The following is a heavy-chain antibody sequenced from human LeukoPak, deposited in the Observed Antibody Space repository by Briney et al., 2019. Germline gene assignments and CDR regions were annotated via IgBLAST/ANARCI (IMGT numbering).Heavy chain of an antibody. V-gene: IGHV3-48*03. CDR2: ISSSGSTI. CDR3: ARDGNPIVVVVAATLGGWFDP. CDR1: GFTFSSYE. J-gene: IGHJ5*02. Sequence: GGSLRLSCAASGFTFSSYEMNWVRQAPGKGVEWVSYISSSGSTIYYADSVKGRFTISRDNAKNSLYLQMNSLRAEDTAVYYCARDGNPIVVVVAATLGGWFDPWGQGTLVTVSS. D-gene: IGHD2-15*01.